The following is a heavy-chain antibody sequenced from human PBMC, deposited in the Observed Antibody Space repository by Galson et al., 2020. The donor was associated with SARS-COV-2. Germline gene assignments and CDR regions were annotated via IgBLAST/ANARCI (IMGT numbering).Heavy chain of an antibody. J-gene: IGHJ6*02. CDR1: GFTFSSHA. CDR3: AKVRDGSGSYYPYYYYGMDV. V-gene: IGHV3-23*01. Sequence: GGSLRLSCAASGFTFSSHAMSWVRQAPGKGLEWVSAISGSGGSTYYADSVKGRFTISRDNSKNTLYLQMNSLRAEYTAVYYCAKVRDGSGSYYPYYYYGMDVWGQGTTVTVSS. D-gene: IGHD3-10*01. CDR2: ISGSGGST.